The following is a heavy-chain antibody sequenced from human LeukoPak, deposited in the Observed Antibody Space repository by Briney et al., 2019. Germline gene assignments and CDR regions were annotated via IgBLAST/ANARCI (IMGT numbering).Heavy chain of an antibody. CDR2: ISFDGRNK. Sequence: TGGSLRLSCAASGFTFSSYGMPWVRQAPGKGLEWVAIISFDGRNKYYADSVKGRFTISRDNSKITLYLQMNSLRAEDTAVYYCARDLGSSGYSSGFDYWGQGTLVTVSS. CDR1: GFTFSSYG. V-gene: IGHV3-30*03. CDR3: ARDLGSSGYSSGFDY. D-gene: IGHD3-22*01. J-gene: IGHJ4*02.